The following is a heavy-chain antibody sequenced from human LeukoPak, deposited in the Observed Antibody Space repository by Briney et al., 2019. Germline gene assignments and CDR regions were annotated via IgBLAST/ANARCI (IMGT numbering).Heavy chain of an antibody. J-gene: IGHJ4*02. CDR1: GYTLTELS. CDR2: FDPEDGET. D-gene: IGHD3-10*01. Sequence: ASVKVSCKVSGYTLTELSMHWVRQAPGKGLEWMGGFDPEDGETIYAQKFQGRVTITRDTSASTAYMELSSLRSEDTAVYYCAVDYYGSGSYYNYWGQGTLVTVSS. CDR3: AVDYYGSGSYYNY. V-gene: IGHV1-24*01.